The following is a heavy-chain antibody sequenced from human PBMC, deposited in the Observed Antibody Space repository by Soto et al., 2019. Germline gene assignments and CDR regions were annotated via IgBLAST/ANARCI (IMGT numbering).Heavy chain of an antibody. CDR1: GFNERSNY. CDR3: ARGPHVGISTS. J-gene: IGHJ4*02. V-gene: IGHV3-53*01. D-gene: IGHD2-2*01. Sequence: PGGALNLSCAAYGFNERSNYMSWVRQSPGKGLEWLSVTYSAGSAYYAESVKGRFTISRDNSKNTLNLQMHALRVEDTAVYYCARGPHVGISTSWGQGT. CDR2: TYSAGSA.